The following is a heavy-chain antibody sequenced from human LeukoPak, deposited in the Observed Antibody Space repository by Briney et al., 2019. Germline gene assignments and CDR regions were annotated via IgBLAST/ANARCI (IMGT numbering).Heavy chain of an antibody. D-gene: IGHD3-22*01. CDR3: NPTRYYDDY. Sequence: GRSLRLSCTASGFTFGDYAMSWVRQAPGKGLEWVGFIRSKAYGGTTEYAASVKGRFTISRDDSKSIAYLQMNSLKTEDTAVYYCNPTRYYDDYWGQGTLVTVSS. V-gene: IGHV3-49*04. J-gene: IGHJ4*02. CDR1: GFTFGDYA. CDR2: IRSKAYGGTT.